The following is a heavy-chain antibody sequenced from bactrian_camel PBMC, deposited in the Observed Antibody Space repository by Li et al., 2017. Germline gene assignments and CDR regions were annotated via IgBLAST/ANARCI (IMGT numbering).Heavy chain of an antibody. D-gene: IGHD1*01. CDR2: INAAGSST. CDR1: GFSFSSYW. Sequence: HVQLVESGGGLVQPGGSLRLSCGASGFSFSSYWMYWVRQDPGKGLEWVSTINAAGSSTYYAESVKGRFTISRDNAKRTMYLQLTSLKTEDTGMFYCTRHIGWWAMDYWGKGTQVTVS. V-gene: IGHV3S1*01. J-gene: IGHJ7*01.